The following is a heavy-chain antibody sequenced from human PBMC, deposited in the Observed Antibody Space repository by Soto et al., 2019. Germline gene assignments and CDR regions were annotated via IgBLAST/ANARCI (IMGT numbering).Heavy chain of an antibody. V-gene: IGHV4-39*01. CDR3: ARTYGGYSGDAFDI. J-gene: IGHJ3*02. CDR2: IYYSGST. D-gene: IGHD4-17*01. CDR1: GGSISSSSYY. Sequence: QLQLQESGPGLVKPSETLSLTCTVSGGSISSSSYYWGWIRQPPGKGLEWFGSIYYSGSTYYNPSLKSRVTISVDTSKNQFSLKLSSVTAADTAVYYCARTYGGYSGDAFDIWGQGTMVTVSS.